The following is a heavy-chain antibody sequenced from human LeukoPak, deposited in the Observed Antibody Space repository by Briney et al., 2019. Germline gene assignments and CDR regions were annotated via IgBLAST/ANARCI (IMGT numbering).Heavy chain of an antibody. CDR2: INHSGST. V-gene: IGHV4-34*01. CDR1: GGSFSGYY. J-gene: IGHJ5*02. CDR3: ARGVTVSVWRWFDP. Sequence: SETLSLTCAVYGGSFSGYYWSWIRQPPGKGLEWIGEINHSGSTNYNPSLKSRVTISVDTSKNQFSLKLTSVTAADTAVYYCARGVTVSVWRWFDPWGQGTLVTVSS. D-gene: IGHD6-19*01.